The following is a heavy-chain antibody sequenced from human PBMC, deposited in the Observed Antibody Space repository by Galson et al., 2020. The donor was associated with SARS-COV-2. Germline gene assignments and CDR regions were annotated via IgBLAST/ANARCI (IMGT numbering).Heavy chain of an antibody. V-gene: IGHV1-24*01. J-gene: IGHJ5*02. CDR1: GYTLTELS. CDR3: ATSPGIAVAGNHWFGP. D-gene: IGHD6-19*01. Sequence: GESLKISCKVSGYTLTELSMHWVRQAPGKGLEWMGGFDPEDGETIYAQKFQGRVTMTEDTSTDTAYMALSSLRSEDTAVYYCATSPGIAVAGNHWFGPWGQGTLVTVSS. CDR2: FDPEDGET.